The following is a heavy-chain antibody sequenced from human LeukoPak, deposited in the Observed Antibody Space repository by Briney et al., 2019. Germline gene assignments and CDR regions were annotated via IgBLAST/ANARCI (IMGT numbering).Heavy chain of an antibody. V-gene: IGHV1-2*02. Sequence: ASVKVSCKASGYTFTGYYMHWVRQAPGQGLEWMGWINPNSGGTNYAQKFQGRVTMTRDTSISTAYMELSRLRSDDTAVYYCARVEGGWELDYYYMDVWGKGTTVTVSS. D-gene: IGHD1-26*01. J-gene: IGHJ6*03. CDR3: ARVEGGWELDYYYMDV. CDR1: GYTFTGYY. CDR2: INPNSGGT.